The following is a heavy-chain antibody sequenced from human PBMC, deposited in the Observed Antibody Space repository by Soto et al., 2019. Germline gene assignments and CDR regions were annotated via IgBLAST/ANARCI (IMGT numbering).Heavy chain of an antibody. CDR2: INHSGST. J-gene: IGHJ4*02. CDR1: GGSFSGYY. V-gene: IGHV4-34*01. CDR3: ARGRFRAAAAAPFDY. Sequence: PSETLSLTCAVYGGSFSGYYWSWIRQPPGKGLEWIGEINHSGSTNYNPSLKSRVTISVDTSKNQFSLKLSSVTAADTAVCYCARGRFRAAAAAPFDYWGQGTLVTVSS. D-gene: IGHD6-13*01.